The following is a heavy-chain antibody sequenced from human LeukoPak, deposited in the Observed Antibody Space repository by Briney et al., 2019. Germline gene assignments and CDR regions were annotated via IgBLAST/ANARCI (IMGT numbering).Heavy chain of an antibody. CDR1: GFTFSSYA. CDR3: ARSFCSGGSCYLYYFDY. D-gene: IGHD2-15*01. Sequence: PGGSLRLSCAASGFTFSSYAMSWIRQPPGKGLEWIGEINHSGSTDYNPSLKSRVTISVDTSKNQFSLKLSSVTAADTAVYYCARSFCSGGSCYLYYFDYWGQGTLVTVSS. CDR2: INHSGST. V-gene: IGHV4-34*01. J-gene: IGHJ4*02.